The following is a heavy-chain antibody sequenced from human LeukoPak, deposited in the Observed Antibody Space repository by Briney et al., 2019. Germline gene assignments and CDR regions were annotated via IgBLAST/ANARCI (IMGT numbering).Heavy chain of an antibody. V-gene: IGHV4-30-2*01. Sequence: PSQTLSLTCTVSGGSISSGGYYWSWIRQPPGKGLEWIGYIYHSGSTYYNPSLKSRVTISVDRSKNQLSLKLSSVTAADTAVYYCASTSAPDSSGLYNWFDPWGQGTLVTVSS. CDR1: GGSISSGGYY. CDR3: ASTSAPDSSGLYNWFDP. D-gene: IGHD3-22*01. J-gene: IGHJ5*02. CDR2: IYHSGST.